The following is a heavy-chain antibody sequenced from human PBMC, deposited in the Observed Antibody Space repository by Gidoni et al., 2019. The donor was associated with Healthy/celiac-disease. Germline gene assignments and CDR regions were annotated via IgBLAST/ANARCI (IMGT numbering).Heavy chain of an antibody. D-gene: IGHD1-26*01. CDR3: ARVSGGLNVDY. J-gene: IGHJ4*02. CDR2: NSSSRSYT. V-gene: IGHV3-11*06. Sequence: QVLLVESGGGLVKPGGSLSLSCAASVFTFSDYYMSWIRQDPGKGLEWVSYNSSSRSYTNNADSVKGRFTISRDNAKNSLYLQMNSLRAEDTAVYCCARVSGGLNVDYWGQGTLVTVSS. CDR1: VFTFSDYY.